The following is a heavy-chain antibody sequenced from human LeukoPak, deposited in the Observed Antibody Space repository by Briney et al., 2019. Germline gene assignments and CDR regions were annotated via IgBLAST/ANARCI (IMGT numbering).Heavy chain of an antibody. CDR3: ARGALRYGDPSFDY. Sequence: ASVKVSCKASGYXLISYAITWVRQAPGQGLEWMGWISVYNGNANYAQKVQGRVTMTTDTSTSTAYMELRSLRSDDTAVYYCARGALRYGDPSFDYWGQGTLVTVSS. D-gene: IGHD4-17*01. CDR2: ISVYNGNA. CDR1: GYXLISYA. J-gene: IGHJ4*02. V-gene: IGHV1-18*01.